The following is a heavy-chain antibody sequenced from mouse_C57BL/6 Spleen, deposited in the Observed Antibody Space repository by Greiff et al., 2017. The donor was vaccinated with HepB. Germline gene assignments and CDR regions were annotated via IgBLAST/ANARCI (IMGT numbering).Heavy chain of an antibody. D-gene: IGHD1-1*01. J-gene: IGHJ3*01. V-gene: IGHV1-81*01. Sequence: QVQLQQSGAELARPGASVKLSCKASGYTFTSYGISWVKQRTGQGLEWIGEIYPRSGNTYYNEKFKGKATLTADKSSSTAYMEIRSLTSEESAVYFCASAYDYGSSYDGFAYWGQGTLVTVSA. CDR2: IYPRSGNT. CDR3: ASAYDYGSSYDGFAY. CDR1: GYTFTSYG.